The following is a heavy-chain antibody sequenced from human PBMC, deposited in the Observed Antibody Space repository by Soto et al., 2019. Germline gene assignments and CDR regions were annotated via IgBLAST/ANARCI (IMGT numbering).Heavy chain of an antibody. D-gene: IGHD4-17*01. CDR1: GFTFSSYS. Sequence: EVQLVESGGGLVQPGGSLRLSCAASGFTFSSYSMNWVRQAPGKGLEWVSYISSSSSTIYYADSVKGRFTISRDNAKNSLYLQMNSLRDEDTAVYYCARGNFLRSRIVTTVTTVFRYWGQGTLVTVSS. J-gene: IGHJ4*02. V-gene: IGHV3-48*02. CDR2: ISSSSSTI. CDR3: ARGNFLRSRIVTTVTTVFRY.